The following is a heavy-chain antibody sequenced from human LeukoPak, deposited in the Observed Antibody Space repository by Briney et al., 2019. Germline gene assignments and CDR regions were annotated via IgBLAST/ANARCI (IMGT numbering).Heavy chain of an antibody. CDR1: GYTFTSYD. CDR2: MNPNSGNT. V-gene: IGHV1-8*03. Sequence: ASVKVSCKASGYTFTSYDINWVRQATGQGLEWMGWMNPNSGNTGYAQKFQGRVTITRNTSISTAYMELSSLRSEDTAVYYCARGARITIFGVVMTGNYMDVWGKGTTVTVSS. J-gene: IGHJ6*03. D-gene: IGHD3-3*01. CDR3: ARGARITIFGVVMTGNYMDV.